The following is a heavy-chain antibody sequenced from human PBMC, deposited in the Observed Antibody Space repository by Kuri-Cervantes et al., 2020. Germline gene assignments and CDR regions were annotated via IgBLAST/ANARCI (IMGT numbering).Heavy chain of an antibody. Sequence: ETLSLTCAASGFTFSSYSMNWVRQAPGKGLEWVSSISSSSSYIYYADSVKGRFTISRDNAKNSLYLQMNSLRAEDTAVYYCAKGQGVVVASIDYWGQGTLVTVSS. J-gene: IGHJ4*02. CDR3: AKGQGVVVASIDY. V-gene: IGHV3-21*01. CDR2: ISSSSSYI. D-gene: IGHD3-22*01. CDR1: GFTFSSYS.